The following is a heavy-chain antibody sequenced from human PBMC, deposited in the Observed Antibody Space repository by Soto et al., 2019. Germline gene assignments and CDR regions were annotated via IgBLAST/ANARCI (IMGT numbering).Heavy chain of an antibody. V-gene: IGHV3-21*01. D-gene: IGHD2-2*01. CDR3: AGAVCTSTSCYLVWFDP. Sequence: EVQLVESGGGLVKPGGSLRLSCAASGFSFSNYGMNWVRQAPGKGLEWVSSISSSSSYISYADSVKGRFTISRDNAKNSGNLQMNSLRAEDTAVYSCAGAVCTSTSCYLVWFDPGGKGTLVSLSP. CDR2: ISSSSSYI. J-gene: IGHJ5*02. CDR1: GFSFSNYG.